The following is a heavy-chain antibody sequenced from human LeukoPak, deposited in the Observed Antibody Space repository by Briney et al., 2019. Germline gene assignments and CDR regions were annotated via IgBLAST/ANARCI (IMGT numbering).Heavy chain of an antibody. CDR3: ARDLLGYCSSTSCPGWFDP. Sequence: SVKVSCKASGGTFSSYAISWVRQAPGQGLEWMGGIIPIFGTANYAQKLQGRVTMTTDTSTSTAYMELRSLRSDDTAVYYCARDLLGYCSSTSCPGWFDPWGQGTLVTVSS. J-gene: IGHJ5*02. D-gene: IGHD2-2*01. CDR1: GGTFSSYA. CDR2: IIPIFGTA. V-gene: IGHV1-69*05.